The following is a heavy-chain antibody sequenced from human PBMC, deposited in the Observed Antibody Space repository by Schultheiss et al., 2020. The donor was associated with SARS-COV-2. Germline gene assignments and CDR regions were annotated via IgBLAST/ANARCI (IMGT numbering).Heavy chain of an antibody. J-gene: IGHJ5*02. Sequence: GGSLRLSCAASGFTFSSYAMNWVRQAPGKGLEWVGRIKSKTDGGTTDYAAPVKGRFTISRDDSKNTLYLQMNSLRAEDTAVYYCAGSGPPIRFLEWGGFDPWGQGTLVTVSS. CDR2: IKSKTDGGTT. CDR1: GFTFSSYA. CDR3: AGSGPPIRFLEWGGFDP. V-gene: IGHV3-15*01. D-gene: IGHD3-3*01.